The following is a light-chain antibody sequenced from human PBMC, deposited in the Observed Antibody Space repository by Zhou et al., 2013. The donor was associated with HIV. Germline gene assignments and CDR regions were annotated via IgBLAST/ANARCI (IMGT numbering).Light chain of an antibody. J-gene: IGKJ3*01. CDR1: QGISNS. CDR3: QQHYTTPLT. CDR2: AAS. Sequence: IQMTQSPSSLSASVGDRVTVTCRASQGISNSLAWYQQKPGKAPKLLLYAASRLESGVPSRFSGRGSGTDYTLTISSLQPEDSASYYCQQHYTTPLTFGPGTIVDIK. V-gene: IGKV1-NL1*01.